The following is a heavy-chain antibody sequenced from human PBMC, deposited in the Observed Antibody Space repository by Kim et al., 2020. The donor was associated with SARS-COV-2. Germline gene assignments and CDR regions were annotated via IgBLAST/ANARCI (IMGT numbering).Heavy chain of an antibody. J-gene: IGHJ5*01. CDR3: ARGDYDILTGRRKPFDP. Sequence: GGSLRLSCAASGFTFSSYSMNWVRQAPGKGLEWVSSISSSSSYIYYADSVKRRFTISRDNAKNSLYLQMNSLRAEDTAVYYCARGDYDILTGRRKPFDPWGQGTPVT. V-gene: IGHV3-21*01. CDR1: GFTFSSYS. D-gene: IGHD3-9*01. CDR2: ISSSSSYI.